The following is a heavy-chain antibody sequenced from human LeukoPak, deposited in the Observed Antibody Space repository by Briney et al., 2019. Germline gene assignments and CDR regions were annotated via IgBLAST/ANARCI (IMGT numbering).Heavy chain of an antibody. CDR2: IIPIFGTA. J-gene: IGHJ6*03. D-gene: IGHD3-10*01. CDR1: GYTFTGYY. V-gene: IGHV1-69*13. Sequence: ASVKVSCKASGYTFTGYYMHWVRQAPGQGLEWMGGIIPIFGTANYAQKFQGRVTITADESTSTAHMELSSLRSEDTAVYYCARDLEYRGYYYMDVWGKGTTVTISS. CDR3: ARDLEYRGYYYMDV.